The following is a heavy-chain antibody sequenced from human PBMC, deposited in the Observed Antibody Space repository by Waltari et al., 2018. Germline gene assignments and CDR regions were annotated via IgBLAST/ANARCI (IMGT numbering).Heavy chain of an antibody. D-gene: IGHD3-22*01. CDR2: INQDGSDR. Sequence: EVQLVESGGGLVQPGGSLRLPGGASGFTCSPLAMSWFRQAPGKGLEWVASINQDGSDRRYVDSVKDRFTISRDNARNSLFLQMNSLTAEDTAMYYCARVPYYINIWFDSWGQGTLVTVSS. CDR1: GFTCSPLA. J-gene: IGHJ5*01. V-gene: IGHV3-7*01. CDR3: ARVPYYINIWFDS.